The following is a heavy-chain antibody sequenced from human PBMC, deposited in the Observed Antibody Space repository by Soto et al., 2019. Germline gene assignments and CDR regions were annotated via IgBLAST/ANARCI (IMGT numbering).Heavy chain of an antibody. D-gene: IGHD3-22*01. CDR2: VDASGNT. V-gene: IGHV4-4*07. CDR3: ARDVGGSVVPHWFDP. J-gene: IGHJ5*02. CDR1: GHSISADY. Sequence: QVQLQESGPGLVKASETLSLSCTVSGHSISADYWSWIRQPAGKRLEWIGRVDASGNTNYNPSLKSRVTMSVDTSKNQFFLKVRSVTAADTAMYFRARDVGGSVVPHWFDPWGQGALVTVSS.